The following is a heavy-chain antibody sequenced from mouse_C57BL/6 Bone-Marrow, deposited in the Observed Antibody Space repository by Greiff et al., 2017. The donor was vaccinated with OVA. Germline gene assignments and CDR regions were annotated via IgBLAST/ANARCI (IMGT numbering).Heavy chain of an antibody. V-gene: IGHV1-31*01. CDR2: ISPYNGVS. D-gene: IGHD3-3*01. CDR1: GYSFTGYY. CDR3: ARGTGFDY. Sequence: VQLQQSGPELVKPGASVKISCKASGYSFTGYYMHWVKQSHGNILEWIGYISPYNGVSSYNQKFKGKATLTVDKSSIPSYMELRSLTSEDSAVYYCARGTGFDYWGQGTTLTVSS. J-gene: IGHJ2*01.